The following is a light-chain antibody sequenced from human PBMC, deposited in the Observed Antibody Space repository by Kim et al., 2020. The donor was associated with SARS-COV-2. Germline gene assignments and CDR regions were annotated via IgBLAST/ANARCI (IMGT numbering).Light chain of an antibody. J-gene: IGKJ2*01. CDR3: QQGYNTPYT. V-gene: IGKV1-39*01. CDR2: AAS. Sequence: SASVGDRGSITCRASQSFGSYVNWYQHKPGKAPNLLIYAASSLQSGAPSRFSGSGSVTDFTLTISSLQPEDFATFYCQQGYNTPYTFGQGTKLEI. CDR1: QSFGSY.